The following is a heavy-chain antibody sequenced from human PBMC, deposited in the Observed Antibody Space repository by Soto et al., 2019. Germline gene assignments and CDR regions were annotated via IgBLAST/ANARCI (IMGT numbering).Heavy chain of an antibody. CDR2: ISYDGSNK. CDR3: AKLVSGGYYNY. J-gene: IGHJ4*02. CDR1: GFTFSSYA. V-gene: IGHV3-30-3*02. D-gene: IGHD6-19*01. Sequence: QVQLVESGGGVVQPGRSLRLSCAASGFTFSSYAMHWVRQAPGKGLEWVAVISYDGSNKYYADSVKGRFTMSRDNSKNTLYLQMNSLRAEDTAVYYRAKLVSGGYYNYWGQGTLVTVSS.